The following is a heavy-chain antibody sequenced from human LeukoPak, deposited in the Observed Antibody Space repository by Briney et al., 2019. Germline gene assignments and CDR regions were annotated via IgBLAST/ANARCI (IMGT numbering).Heavy chain of an antibody. CDR2: INHSGST. CDR3: ARGGNGLWFGKYYYYYGMDV. D-gene: IGHD3-10*01. CDR1: GGSFSGYY. V-gene: IGHV4-34*01. J-gene: IGHJ6*04. Sequence: PSETLSLTCAVYGGSFSGYYWSWIRQPPGKGLEWIGVINHSGSTNYNPSLKSRVTISVDTSKNQFSLKLSSVTAADTAVYYCARGGNGLWFGKYYYYYGMDVWGKGTTVTVSS.